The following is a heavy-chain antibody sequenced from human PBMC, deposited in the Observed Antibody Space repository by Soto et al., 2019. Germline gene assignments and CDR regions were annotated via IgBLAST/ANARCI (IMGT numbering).Heavy chain of an antibody. CDR3: ARSIAAAGRLAEPFDY. V-gene: IGHV1-69*13. J-gene: IGHJ4*01. D-gene: IGHD6-13*01. CDR2: IIPIFGTA. CDR1: GGTFSSYA. Sequence: ASVKVSCKASGGTFSSYAISWVRQAPGQGLEWMGGIIPIFGTANYAQKFQGRVTITADESTSTAYMELSSLRSEDTAVYYCARSIAAAGRLAEPFDYWGHGTLVTVSS.